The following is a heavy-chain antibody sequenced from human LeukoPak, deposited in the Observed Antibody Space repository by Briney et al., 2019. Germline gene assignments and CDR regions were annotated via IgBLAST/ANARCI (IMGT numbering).Heavy chain of an antibody. J-gene: IGHJ4*02. CDR2: ISTSGAST. Sequence: GGSLRLSCAASGFSISSYAMSWVRQAPGKGLEWVSGISTSGASTYYADSVKGRFTISRDNSKNTLYLQMNSLRAEDTAVYYCAKGGEGYGLTTIPRDYWGQGALVTVSS. D-gene: IGHD5-18*01. V-gene: IGHV3-23*01. CDR1: GFSISSYA. CDR3: AKGGEGYGLTTIPRDY.